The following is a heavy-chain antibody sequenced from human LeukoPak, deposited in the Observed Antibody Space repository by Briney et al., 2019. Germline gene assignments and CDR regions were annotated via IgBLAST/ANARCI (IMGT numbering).Heavy chain of an antibody. J-gene: IGHJ4*02. D-gene: IGHD2-21*01. V-gene: IGHV3-30*14. CDR2: ISYDGSNK. Sequence: GGSLRLSCAASGFTFSSYAMHWVRQAPGKGLEWVAVISYDGSNKYYADSVKGRFTISRDNSKNTLYLRMSSLRAVDTAVYYCVKKGPFCVRKDFDYWGQGTLVTVSS. CDR3: VKKGPFCVRKDFDY. CDR1: GFTFSSYA.